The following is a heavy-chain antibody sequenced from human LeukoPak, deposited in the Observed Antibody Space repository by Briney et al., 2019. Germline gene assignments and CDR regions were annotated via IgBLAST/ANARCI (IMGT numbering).Heavy chain of an antibody. CDR1: GGSISSGSYY. V-gene: IGHV4-61*02. J-gene: IGHJ6*03. CDR2: IYTSGST. CDR3: ASMSGYYVPYYYYMDV. Sequence: PSETLSLTCTVSGGSISSGSYYWSWIRQPAGKGLEWIGRIYTSGSTNYNPSLKSRVTISVDTSKNQFSLKLSSVTAADTAVYYCASMSGYYVPYYYYMDVWGQGTLVTVSS. D-gene: IGHD3-22*01.